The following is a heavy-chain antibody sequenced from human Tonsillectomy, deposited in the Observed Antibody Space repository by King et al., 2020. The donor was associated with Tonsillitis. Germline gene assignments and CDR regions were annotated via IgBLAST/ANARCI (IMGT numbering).Heavy chain of an antibody. CDR2: MNPNSGNT. CDR1: GYTFTSYD. J-gene: IGHJ5*02. V-gene: IGHV1-8*01. D-gene: IGHD2-15*01. Sequence: VQLVESGAEVKKPGASVKVSCKASGYTFTSYDINWVRQATGQGLEWMGWMNPNSGNTGYAQKFQGRVTMTRNTSISTAYMELSSLRSEDTAVYYCARGYCGGVSGYSGGVFIPFDPWGKGTLVTVSS. CDR3: ARGYCGGVSGYSGGVFIPFDP.